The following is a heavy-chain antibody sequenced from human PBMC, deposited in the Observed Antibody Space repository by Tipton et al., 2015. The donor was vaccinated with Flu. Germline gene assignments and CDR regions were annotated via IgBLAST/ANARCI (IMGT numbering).Heavy chain of an antibody. D-gene: IGHD3-3*01. Sequence: SCSVSGDSMTSSRYYWGWIRQPPGKGLEWIGSIFHSGSTYYNPSLKSRVTISVDTSKNQFSLKLISVTAADTAVYYCARVSPGVESWFDPWGQGTLVTVSS. V-gene: IGHV4-39*07. CDR2: IFHSGST. CDR3: ARVSPGVESWFDP. J-gene: IGHJ5*02. CDR1: GDSMTSSRYY.